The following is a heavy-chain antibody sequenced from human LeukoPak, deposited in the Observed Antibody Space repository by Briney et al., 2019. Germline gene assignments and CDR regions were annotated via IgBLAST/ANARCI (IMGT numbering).Heavy chain of an antibody. V-gene: IGHV4-4*07. CDR2: IYTSGST. J-gene: IGHJ5*02. Sequence: SETLSLTCTVSGGSISSYYWSWIRQPAGKGLEWIWRIYTSGSTNYNPALKSRVTMSVDTSKNQFSLKLSSVTAADTAVYYCAREACSSTSCWLDPWGQGTLVTVSS. CDR1: GGSISSYY. CDR3: AREACSSTSCWLDP. D-gene: IGHD2-2*01.